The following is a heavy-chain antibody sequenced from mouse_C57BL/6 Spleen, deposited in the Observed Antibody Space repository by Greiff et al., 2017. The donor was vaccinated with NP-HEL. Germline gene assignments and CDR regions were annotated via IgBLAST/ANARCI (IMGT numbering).Heavy chain of an antibody. D-gene: IGHD2-4*01. Sequence: VQLQQSGAELVKPGASVKLSCKASGYAFTDSGMHWVKQTPVKGLEWIGHIYPGNGGTTYNGKFKGKATLTADKSSSTAYLQLRSLTSEDSAVLCGEKGYNDYDCDYWGQGTTLTVSS. V-gene: IGHV1-80*01. CDR3: EKGYNDYDCDY. CDR1: GYAFTDSG. J-gene: IGHJ2*01. CDR2: IYPGNGGT.